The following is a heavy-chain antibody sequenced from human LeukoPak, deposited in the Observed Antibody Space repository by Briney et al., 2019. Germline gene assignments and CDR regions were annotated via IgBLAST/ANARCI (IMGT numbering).Heavy chain of an antibody. Sequence: GESLQISCQGSGYSFTSYWTGWVRQMPGKGLEWMGIIYPGDSDTRYSPSFQGQVTISADKSISTAYLQWSSLKASDTAMYYCARLSGGYGERQGLFDYWGQGTLVTVSS. J-gene: IGHJ4*02. CDR1: GYSFTSYW. D-gene: IGHD5-12*01. CDR2: IYPGDSDT. CDR3: ARLSGGYGERQGLFDY. V-gene: IGHV5-51*01.